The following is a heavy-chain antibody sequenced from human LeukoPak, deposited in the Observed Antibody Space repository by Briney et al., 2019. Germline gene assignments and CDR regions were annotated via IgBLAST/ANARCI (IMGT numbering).Heavy chain of an antibody. CDR3: AKGQEGIEAAGSDY. CDR2: ISYDGSNK. Sequence: GGSLRLSCAASGFTFSSYGMHWVRQAPGKGLEWVAVISYDGSNKYYADSVKGRFTISRDNSKNTLYLQMNSLRAEDTAVYYCAKGQEGIEAAGSDYWGQGTLATVSS. D-gene: IGHD6-13*01. CDR1: GFTFSSYG. V-gene: IGHV3-30*18. J-gene: IGHJ4*02.